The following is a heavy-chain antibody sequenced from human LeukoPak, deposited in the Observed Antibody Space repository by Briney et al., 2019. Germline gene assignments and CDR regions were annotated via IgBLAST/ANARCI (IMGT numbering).Heavy chain of an antibody. CDR3: AKDGVRGFGDLPNYFEY. J-gene: IGHJ4*02. D-gene: IGHD3-10*01. Sequence: GGSLRLSCAASGFTFSSYAMSWVRQAPGKGLEWVSAISGSGGSTYYADSVKGRFTISRDNSKNTLYLQMNSLRAEDTAVYYCAKDGVRGFGDLPNYFEYWGQGTLVTVSS. CDR2: ISGSGGST. V-gene: IGHV3-23*01. CDR1: GFTFSSYA.